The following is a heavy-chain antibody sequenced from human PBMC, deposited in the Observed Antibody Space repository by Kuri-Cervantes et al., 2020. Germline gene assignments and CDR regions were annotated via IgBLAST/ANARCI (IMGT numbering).Heavy chain of an antibody. Sequence: GGSLRLSCAASGFTFSSYGMHWVRQAPGKGLEWVAVISYDGSNKYYADSVKGRFTISRDNSKNTLYLQMNSLRAEDTAIYYCARYYSDFWSGYYSWGQGTLVTVSS. CDR3: ARYYSDFWSGYYS. J-gene: IGHJ5*02. CDR2: ISYDGSNK. CDR1: GFTFSSYG. D-gene: IGHD3-3*01. V-gene: IGHV3-30*03.